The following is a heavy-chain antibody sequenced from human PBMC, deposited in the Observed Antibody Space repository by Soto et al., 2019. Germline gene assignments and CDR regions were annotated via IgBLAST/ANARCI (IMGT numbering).Heavy chain of an antibody. D-gene: IGHD2-2*01. V-gene: IGHV5-51*01. Sequence: PGESLKISCKGSGYIFSNYCIAWVRQMPGKGLEWMGSIYPGDSDIKYSPSFQGQVTISADKSINTAYLQWSSLEASDTAIYYCATQPWGPVLPAAPPNAFDIWGQGTMVTVSS. CDR3: ATQPWGPVLPAAPPNAFDI. CDR1: GYIFSNYC. CDR2: IYPGDSDI. J-gene: IGHJ3*02.